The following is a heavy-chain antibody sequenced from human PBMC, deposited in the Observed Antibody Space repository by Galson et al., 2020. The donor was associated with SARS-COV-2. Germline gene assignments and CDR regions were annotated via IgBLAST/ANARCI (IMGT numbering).Heavy chain of an antibody. CDR3: ATLTGDEADYFDY. V-gene: IGHV1-2*06. J-gene: IGHJ4*02. CDR1: GYTFTAYY. D-gene: IGHD7-27*01. CDR2: INPKSGGT. Sequence: ASVTVSCKTSGYTFTAYYVDWVRQAPGQGLEWMGRINPKSGGTNYAQKFQGRVTMTRDTSITTAYMELRSLRSDDTAVYYCATLTGDEADYFDYWGQGTLVTVSS.